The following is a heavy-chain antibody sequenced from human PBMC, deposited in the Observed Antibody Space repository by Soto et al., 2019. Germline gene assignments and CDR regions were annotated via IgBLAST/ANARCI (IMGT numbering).Heavy chain of an antibody. J-gene: IGHJ4*02. CDR1: GYIFSSYA. D-gene: IGHD3-22*01. V-gene: IGHV1-3*01. CDR2: VNPANGYT. CDR3: ARLITATVGVDY. Sequence: QVQLVQSGAGVKKPGASVTVSCKASGYIFSSYAMHWVRQAPGQRLEWMGWVNPANGYTKYSQTFQGRVTITWDTSASTAYMDLSSLRSGDTAVYSCARLITATVGVDYWGQGTLVTVSS.